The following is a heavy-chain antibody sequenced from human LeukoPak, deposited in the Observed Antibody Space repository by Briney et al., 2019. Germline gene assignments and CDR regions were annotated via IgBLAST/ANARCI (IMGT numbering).Heavy chain of an antibody. CDR2: IYHGGNV. D-gene: IGHD3-22*01. CDR1: GASVRSSTY. J-gene: IGHJ4*02. CDR3: ARESESDSGSSGYFFDY. Sequence: PSETLSLTCAVSGASVRSSTYWSWVRQPPGKGLEWIGEIYHGGNVNFNPSLKSRVIISLDEPKDQFYLKLNSVTAADTAIYYCARESESDSGSSGYFFDYWGQGILVTVSS. V-gene: IGHV4/OR15-8*02.